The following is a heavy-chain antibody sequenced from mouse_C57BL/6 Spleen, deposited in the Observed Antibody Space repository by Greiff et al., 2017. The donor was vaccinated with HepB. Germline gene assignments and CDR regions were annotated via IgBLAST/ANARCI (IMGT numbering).Heavy chain of an antibody. V-gene: IGHV1-26*01. D-gene: IGHD3-2*02. CDR3: ARAAQATWGFAY. CDR1: GYTFTDYY. CDR2: INPNNGGT. J-gene: IGHJ3*01. Sequence: VQLQQSGPELVKPGASVKISCKASGYTFTDYYMNWVKQSHGKSLEWIGDINPNNGGTSYNQKFKGKATLTVDKSSSTAYMELRSLTSEDSAVYYCARAAQATWGFAYWGQGTLVTVSA.